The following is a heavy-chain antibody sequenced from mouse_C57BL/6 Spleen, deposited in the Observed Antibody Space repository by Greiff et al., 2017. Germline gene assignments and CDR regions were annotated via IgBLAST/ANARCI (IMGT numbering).Heavy chain of an antibody. CDR2: IYPGSGST. CDR1: GYTFTSYW. V-gene: IGHV1-55*01. J-gene: IGHJ3*01. D-gene: IGHD2-10*01. Sequence: VQLQQPGAELVKPGASVKMSCKASGYTFTSYWITWVKQRPGQGLEWIGDIYPGSGSTNYNEKFKSKATLTVDTSSSTAYMQLSSLTSEDSAVYYCARPYYGNHPAWFAYWGQGTLVTVSA. CDR3: ARPYYGNHPAWFAY.